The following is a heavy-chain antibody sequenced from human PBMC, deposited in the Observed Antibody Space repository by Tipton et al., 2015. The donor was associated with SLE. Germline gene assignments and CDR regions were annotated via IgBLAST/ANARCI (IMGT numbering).Heavy chain of an antibody. D-gene: IGHD4-23*01. CDR2: ISAYNGNT. V-gene: IGHV1-18*01. CDR1: GYTFTSYG. Sequence: QSGPEVKKPGASVKVSCKASGYTFTSYGISWVRQAPGQGLEWMGWISAYNGNTNYEQKLQGRVTMTTDTSTSTAYMELRSLRSDDTAVYYCARENTMVVTWGLDYWGQGTLVTVSS. J-gene: IGHJ4*02. CDR3: ARENTMVVTWGLDY.